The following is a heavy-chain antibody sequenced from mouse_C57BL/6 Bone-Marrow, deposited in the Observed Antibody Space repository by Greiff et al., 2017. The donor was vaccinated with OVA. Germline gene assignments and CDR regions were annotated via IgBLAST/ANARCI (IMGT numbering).Heavy chain of an antibody. Sequence: VQLQQSGPGLVAPSQSLSITCTVSGFSLTSYGVDWVRQSPGKGLEWLGVIWGVGSTNYNSALKSRLSISKDNSKSQVFLKMNSLQTDDTAMYYCASEGYYDGYYAMDYWGQGTSVTVSS. D-gene: IGHD2-4*01. CDR1: GFSLTSYG. V-gene: IGHV2-6*01. CDR3: ASEGYYDGYYAMDY. J-gene: IGHJ4*01. CDR2: IWGVGST.